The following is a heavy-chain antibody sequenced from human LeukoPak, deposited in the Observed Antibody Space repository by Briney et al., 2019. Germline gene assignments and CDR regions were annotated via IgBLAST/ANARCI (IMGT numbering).Heavy chain of an antibody. CDR3: AKAPVTSCRGAFCYPFDY. V-gene: IGHV3-7*03. D-gene: IGHD2-21*01. Sequence: GGSLRLSCAATGFTVTKHWMSWHRPTIGKGLECVAKLREDGNEKHYVDSVKGRFAISRDNAKNSLYLQMYSLRVEDAGVYYCAKAPVTSCRGAFCYPFDYWGHGTLVTVSS. CDR1: GFTVTKHW. CDR2: LREDGNEK. J-gene: IGHJ4*01.